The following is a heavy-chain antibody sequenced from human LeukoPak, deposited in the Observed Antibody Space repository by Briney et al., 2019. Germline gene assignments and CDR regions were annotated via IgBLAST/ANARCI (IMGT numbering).Heavy chain of an antibody. CDR1: GFTFDDYG. J-gene: IGHJ4*02. CDR2: INWNGGSA. Sequence: PGGSLRLSCAASGFTFDDYGMSWVRQAPGKGLEWVSGINWNGGSAGYADSVKGRFTISRDNAKNSLYLQMNSLRAEDTAVYYCARVHTVVTPFDSWGQGTLVTVSS. V-gene: IGHV3-20*04. D-gene: IGHD4-23*01. CDR3: ARVHTVVTPFDS.